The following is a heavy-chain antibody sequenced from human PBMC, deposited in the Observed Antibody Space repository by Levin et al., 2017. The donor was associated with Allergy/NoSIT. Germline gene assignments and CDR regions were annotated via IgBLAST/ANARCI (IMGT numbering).Heavy chain of an antibody. CDR2: ISSSSSSI. J-gene: IGHJ3*02. CDR1: GVAFSSYS. D-gene: IGHD2/OR15-2a*01. Sequence: GESLKISCVASGVAFSSYSMNWVRQAPGKGLEWISYISSSSSSIDYADPVQGWFTISRDNAKNSLFLQMHSLRDEDTAVYFCAGMKRNILQAFGIWGQGTMVTVSS. V-gene: IGHV3-48*02. CDR3: AGMKRNILQAFGI.